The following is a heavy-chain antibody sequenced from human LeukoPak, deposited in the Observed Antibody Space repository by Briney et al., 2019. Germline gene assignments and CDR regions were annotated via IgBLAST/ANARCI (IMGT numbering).Heavy chain of an antibody. D-gene: IGHD3-10*01. Sequence: PSETLSLTCAVSGYSISSGYYWGWIRQPPGKGLEWIGSIYHSGSTYYNPSLKSRVTISVDTSKNQFSLKLSSVTAADTAVYYCARVGYGSGSPDRFDYWGQGTLVTVPS. CDR2: IYHSGST. CDR3: ARVGYGSGSPDRFDY. J-gene: IGHJ4*02. V-gene: IGHV4-38-2*01. CDR1: GYSISSGYY.